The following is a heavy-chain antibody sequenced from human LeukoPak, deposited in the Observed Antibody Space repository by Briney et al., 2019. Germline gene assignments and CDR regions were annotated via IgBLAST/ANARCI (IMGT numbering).Heavy chain of an antibody. CDR1: GYSISSGYY. CDR2: IYHSGST. V-gene: IGHV4-38-2*02. J-gene: IGHJ4*02. Sequence: SETLSLTCTVSGYSISSGYYWGWIRQPPGKGLEWIGSIYHSGSTYYNPSLKSRVTISVDTSKNQFSLKLRFVTAADTAVYYCAGRKGYYFDYWSQGTLVTVSS. CDR3: AGRKGYYFDY.